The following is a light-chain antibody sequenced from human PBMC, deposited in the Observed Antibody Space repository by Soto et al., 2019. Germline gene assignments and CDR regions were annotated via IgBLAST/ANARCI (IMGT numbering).Light chain of an antibody. V-gene: IGKV3-15*01. Sequence: EIVMTQSPATLSVSPGERATLSCRASQSISTNLSWYQQKPGQAPSLLLYGASTRATGVPVRFSGSGSGTVFTLTINNLQSEDFVTYYCQQYDQGPRTFGQGTKVDNK. J-gene: IGKJ1*01. CDR1: QSISTN. CDR2: GAS. CDR3: QQYDQGPRT.